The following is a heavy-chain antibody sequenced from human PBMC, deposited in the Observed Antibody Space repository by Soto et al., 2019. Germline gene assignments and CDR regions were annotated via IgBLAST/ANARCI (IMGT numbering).Heavy chain of an antibody. J-gene: IGHJ6*02. Sequence: LRLSCAASGFTFSSYSMNWVRQPPGKGLEWIGYIYYSGSTYYNPSLKSRITISVDTSKNQFSLKLSSVTAADTAMYYCARAIKIGPAGTRNYYYYGMDVWGQGTTVTVSS. V-gene: IGHV4-30-4*08. CDR1: GFTFSSYS. CDR2: IYYSGST. CDR3: ARAIKIGPAGTRNYYYYGMDV. D-gene: IGHD6-13*01.